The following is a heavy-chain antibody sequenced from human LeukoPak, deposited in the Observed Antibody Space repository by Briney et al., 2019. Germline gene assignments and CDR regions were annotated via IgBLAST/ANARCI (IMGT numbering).Heavy chain of an antibody. J-gene: IGHJ4*02. D-gene: IGHD6-19*01. CDR3: ARAYSSGHFDY. CDR2: ISSSSSYI. Sequence: GGSLRLSCAASGFTFSSYSMNWVCQAPGKGLEWVSSISSSSSYIYYADSVKGRFTISRDNAKNSLYLQMNSLRAEDTAVYYCARAYSSGHFDYWGQGTLVTVSS. V-gene: IGHV3-21*01. CDR1: GFTFSSYS.